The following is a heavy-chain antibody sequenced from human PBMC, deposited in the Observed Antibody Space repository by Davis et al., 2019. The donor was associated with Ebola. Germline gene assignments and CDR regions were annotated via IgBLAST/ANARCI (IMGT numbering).Heavy chain of an antibody. CDR3: ARGVTMIVVVRGVYFDY. CDR2: TIPKFNLA. CDR1: GGTFSSDA. V-gene: IGHV1-69*13. J-gene: IGHJ4*02. Sequence: SVKVSCKASGGTFSSDAISWVRQAPGQGLEWMGGTIPKFNLAQYAQKFQGRVTITADESTSTVYMELSRLRSDDTAVYYCARGVTMIVVVRGVYFDYWGQGTLVTVSS. D-gene: IGHD3-22*01.